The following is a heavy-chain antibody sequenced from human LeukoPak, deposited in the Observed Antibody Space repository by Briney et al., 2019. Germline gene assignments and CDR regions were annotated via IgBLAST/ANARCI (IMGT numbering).Heavy chain of an antibody. CDR3: ARDKNAYNISPAFDY. Sequence: SETLSLTCAVYGGSFSGYYWSWIRQPPGKGLEWIGEINHSGSTNYNPSLKSRVTISADTSRNQLSLKLSSVTAADTAVYYCARDKNAYNISPAFDYWGQGTLVTVSS. J-gene: IGHJ4*02. D-gene: IGHD6-13*01. V-gene: IGHV4-34*01. CDR2: INHSGST. CDR1: GGSFSGYY.